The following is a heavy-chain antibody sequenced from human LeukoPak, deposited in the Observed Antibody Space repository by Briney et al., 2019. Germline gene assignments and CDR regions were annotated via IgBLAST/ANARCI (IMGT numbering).Heavy chain of an antibody. V-gene: IGHV4-4*07. CDR1: GGSISSYY. D-gene: IGHD6-13*01. Sequence: PSETLSLTCTVSGGSISSYYWSWIRQPAGKGLEWIGRIYTSGSTHYNPSLKSRVTMSVDTSKNQFSLKLSSVTAADTAVYYCARDGAGIAAAVYFDYWGQGTLVTVSS. CDR2: IYTSGST. J-gene: IGHJ4*02. CDR3: ARDGAGIAAAVYFDY.